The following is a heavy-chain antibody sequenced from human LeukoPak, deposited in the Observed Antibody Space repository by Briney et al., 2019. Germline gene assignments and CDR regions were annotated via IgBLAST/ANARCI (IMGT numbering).Heavy chain of an antibody. CDR3: ARDKSPCSGGSCYYYGMDV. V-gene: IGHV4-30-2*01. CDR2: IYHSGST. Sequence: SETLSLTCAVSGGSISSGGYSWSWIRQPPGKGLEWIGYIYHSGSTYYNPSLKSRVTISVDRSKNQFSLKLSSVTAADTAVYYCARDKSPCSGGSCYYYGMDVWGQGTTVTVSS. D-gene: IGHD2-15*01. CDR1: GGSISSGGYS. J-gene: IGHJ6*02.